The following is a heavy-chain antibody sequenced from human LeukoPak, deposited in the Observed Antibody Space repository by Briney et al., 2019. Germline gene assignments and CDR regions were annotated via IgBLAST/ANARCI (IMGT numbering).Heavy chain of an antibody. CDR1: GGSISSYY. CDR2: IYYSGST. J-gene: IGHJ4*02. CDR3: ARDRSYGGSLIDY. V-gene: IGHV4-59*01. Sequence: PSETLSLTCTVSGGSISSYYWSWIRQPPGKGLEWIGYIYYSGSTNYNPSLKSRVTISVDTSKNQFSLKLSSVTAADTAVYYCARDRSYGGSLIDYWGQGTLVTVSS. D-gene: IGHD4-23*01.